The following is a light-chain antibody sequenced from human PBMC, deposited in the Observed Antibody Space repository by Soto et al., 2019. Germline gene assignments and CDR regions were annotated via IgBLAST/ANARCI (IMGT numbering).Light chain of an antibody. J-gene: IGKJ5*01. CDR2: DAS. V-gene: IGKV3-11*01. CDR3: QQRSNWPRT. Sequence: ILMTQSPAALSVSRGERATHSCRASQSVSSYLAWYQQKPGQAPRLLIYDASNRATGIPARFSGSGSGTAFTITLCSLEPEDFEVYYCQQRSNWPRTFGQGTRLEIK. CDR1: QSVSSY.